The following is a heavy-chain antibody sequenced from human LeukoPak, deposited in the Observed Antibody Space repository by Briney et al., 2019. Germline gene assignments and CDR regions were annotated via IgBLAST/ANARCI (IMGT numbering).Heavy chain of an antibody. V-gene: IGHV1-46*01. Sequence: GASVKVSCKASGYTFTNNFMHWVRQAPGQGLEWIGIINPSGDNTWYAQKFQGRVTMTRDMATSTDYLEVSSLRSEDTAVYYCARYPPGPPHYYDSSGYFRAFVYWGQGTLVTVSS. D-gene: IGHD3-22*01. CDR3: ARYPPGPPHYYDSSGYFRAFVY. CDR1: GYTFTNNF. J-gene: IGHJ4*02. CDR2: INPSGDNT.